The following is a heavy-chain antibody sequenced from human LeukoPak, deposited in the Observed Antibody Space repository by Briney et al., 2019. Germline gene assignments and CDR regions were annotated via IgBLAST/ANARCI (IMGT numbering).Heavy chain of an antibody. CDR2: ISGSGGST. CDR1: GFTFSSYA. V-gene: IGHV3-23*01. D-gene: IGHD3-10*01. Sequence: GGSLTLSCAASGFTFSSYAMSWVRQAPGKGLEWVSAISGSGGSTYYADSVKGRFTISRDNSKNTLYLRMNSLRAEDTAVYYCAKDYGSGSPLIWGQGTMVTVSS. CDR3: AKDYGSGSPLI. J-gene: IGHJ3*02.